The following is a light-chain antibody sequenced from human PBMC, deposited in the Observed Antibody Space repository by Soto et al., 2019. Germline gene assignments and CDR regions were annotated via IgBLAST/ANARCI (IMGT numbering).Light chain of an antibody. J-gene: IGLJ2*01. CDR2: AVS. Sequence: QSVLTQPASASGSPGQSITISCTGTSSDVGGYNYVSWYQQHPGKAPKLMIYAVSNRPSGVSDRFSGSKSGNTTFLTISGLQPEDEADYYCSSYASSSTLIFGGGTKLTVL. CDR3: SSYASSSTLI. CDR1: SSDVGGYNY. V-gene: IGLV2-14*03.